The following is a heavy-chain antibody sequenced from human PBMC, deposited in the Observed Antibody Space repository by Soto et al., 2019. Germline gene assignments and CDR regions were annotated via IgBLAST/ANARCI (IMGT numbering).Heavy chain of an antibody. CDR3: TTDPSPLVVLLWFGEPGPSGP. CDR2: IKSKTDGGTT. D-gene: IGHD3-10*01. J-gene: IGHJ5*02. V-gene: IGHV3-15*07. CDR1: GFTFSNAW. Sequence: GGSLRLSCAASGFTFSNAWMNWVRQAPGKGLEWVGRIKSKTDGGTTDYAAPVKGRFTISRDDSKNTLYLQMNSLKTEDTAVYYCTTDPSPLVVLLWFGEPGPSGPWGQGTLVTVSS.